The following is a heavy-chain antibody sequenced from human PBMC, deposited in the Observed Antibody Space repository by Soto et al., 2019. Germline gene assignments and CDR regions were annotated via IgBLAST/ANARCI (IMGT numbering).Heavy chain of an antibody. J-gene: IGHJ4*02. CDR2: ISGSGGST. V-gene: IGHV3-23*01. CDR1: GFTFSSYA. Sequence: EVQLLESGGGLVQPGGSLRLSCAASGFTFSSYAMSWVRQAPGKGLEWVSAISGSGGSTYYADSVKGRFTISRDNSKKTLYLQMNSLRAEETAVYYCAKERLRQQLVLVVGYWGQGTLVTVSS. CDR3: AKERLRQQLVLVVGY. D-gene: IGHD6-13*01.